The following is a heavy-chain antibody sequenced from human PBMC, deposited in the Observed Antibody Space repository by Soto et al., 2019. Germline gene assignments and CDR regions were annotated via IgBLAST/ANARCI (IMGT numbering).Heavy chain of an antibody. V-gene: IGHV1-69*13. D-gene: IGHD5-12*01. CDR3: ATGDGYKPLLDY. CDR2: IIPIFGTA. Sequence: ASVKVSCKASGGTFSSYAISWVRQAPGQGLEWMGGIIPIFGTANYAQKFQGRVTITADESTSTAYMELSSLRSEDTAVYYCATGDGYKPLLDYWGQGTLVTVSS. CDR1: GGTFSSYA. J-gene: IGHJ4*02.